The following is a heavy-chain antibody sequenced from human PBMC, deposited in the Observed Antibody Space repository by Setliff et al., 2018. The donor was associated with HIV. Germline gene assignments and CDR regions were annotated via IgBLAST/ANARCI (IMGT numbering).Heavy chain of an antibody. CDR3: AREGSYNFWSGYSSYYFDF. Sequence: GGSLRLSCTASGITFSNYYMSLIRQAPGKGLERVSYISSSGTTIYYADSVKGRFTISRDNAKNSLYLQMNSLRVEDTAVYYCAREGSYNFWSGYSSYYFDFWGQGTLVTVSS. CDR1: GITFSNYY. V-gene: IGHV3-11*04. J-gene: IGHJ4*02. D-gene: IGHD3-3*01. CDR2: ISSSGTTI.